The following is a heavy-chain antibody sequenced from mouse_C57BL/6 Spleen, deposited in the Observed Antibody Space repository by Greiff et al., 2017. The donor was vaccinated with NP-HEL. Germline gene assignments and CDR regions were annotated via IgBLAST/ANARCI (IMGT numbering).Heavy chain of an antibody. J-gene: IGHJ3*01. CDR1: GYSFTSYY. D-gene: IGHD2-10*02. CDR3: ARDPYGNYEGLFAY. Sequence: VQLQQSGPELVKPGASVKISCKASGYSFTSYYIHWVKQRPGQGLEWIGWIYPGSGNTKYNEKFKGKATLTADTSSSTAYMQLSSLTSEDSAVYYCARDPYGNYEGLFAYWGQGTLVTVSA. V-gene: IGHV1-66*01. CDR2: IYPGSGNT.